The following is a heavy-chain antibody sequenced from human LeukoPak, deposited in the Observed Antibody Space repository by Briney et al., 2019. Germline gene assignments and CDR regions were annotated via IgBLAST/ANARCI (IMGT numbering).Heavy chain of an antibody. J-gene: IGHJ6*02. V-gene: IGHV3-30*18. CDR3: AKDGYDSSGYYGDYYYYGMDV. CDR2: ISYDGSNK. D-gene: IGHD3-22*01. CDR1: GFTFSRYW. Sequence: GGSLRLSCGASGFTFSRYWMRWVRQAPGKGLEWVAVISYDGSNKYYADSVKGRFTISRDNSKNTLYLQMNSLRAEDTAVYYCAKDGYDSSGYYGDYYYYGMDVWGQGTTVTVSS.